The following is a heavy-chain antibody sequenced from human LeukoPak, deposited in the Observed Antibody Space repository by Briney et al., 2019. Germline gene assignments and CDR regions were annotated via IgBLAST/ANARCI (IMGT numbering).Heavy chain of an antibody. CDR1: GFTFSRSW. CDR2: INEDGSEI. D-gene: IGHD3-10*01. V-gene: IGHV3-7*01. Sequence: GGSLRLSCAASGFTFSRSWMTWVRQAPRKGLEWVASINEDGSEIHYVDSVKGRFTIARDNAKDSLFLQMNSLTVEDTAMYYCVRSFHPGGWFDPWGQGTLVTVSS. J-gene: IGHJ5*02. CDR3: VRSFHPGGWFDP.